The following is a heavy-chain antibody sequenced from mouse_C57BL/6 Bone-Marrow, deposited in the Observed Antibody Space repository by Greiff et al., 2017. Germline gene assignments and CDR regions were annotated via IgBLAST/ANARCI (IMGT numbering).Heavy chain of an antibody. CDR3: ARNDYVLFAY. CDR2: INPNNGGT. V-gene: IGHV1-26*01. Sequence: VQLQQSGPELVKPGASVKISCKASGYTFTDYYMNWVKQSHGKSLEWIGDINPNNGGTNYNQKFKGKATLTVDKSSSTAYMELRSLTSEDSAVYYCARNDYVLFAYWGQGTLVTVSA. J-gene: IGHJ3*01. CDR1: GYTFTDYY. D-gene: IGHD2-4*01.